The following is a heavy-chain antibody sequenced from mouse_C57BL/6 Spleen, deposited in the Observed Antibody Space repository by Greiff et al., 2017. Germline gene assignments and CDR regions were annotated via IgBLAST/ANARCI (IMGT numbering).Heavy chain of an antibody. V-gene: IGHV1-15*01. CDR1: GYTFTDHE. CDR2: IDPETGGT. J-gene: IGHJ1*03. CDR3: TVVAHWYFDV. Sequence: QVQLQQSGAELVRPGASVTLSCKASGYTFTDHEMNWVKQTPVHGLEWIGAIDPETGGTAYNQKFKGKAILTADQSSSTAYMELRSLTSEDSSVYYCTVVAHWYFDVWGTGTTVTVSS. D-gene: IGHD1-1*01.